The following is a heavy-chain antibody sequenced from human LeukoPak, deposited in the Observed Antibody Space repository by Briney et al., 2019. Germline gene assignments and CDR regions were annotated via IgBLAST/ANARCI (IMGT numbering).Heavy chain of an antibody. CDR3: ARIENTAGY. CDR1: GGSISSGRYY. J-gene: IGHJ4*02. Sequence: SQTLSITFTVSGGSISSGRYYYNWIRQPAGKGLEWIGHIYTSGSTNYNPSLKSRGTISIDTSKNQFSLKLSAVTAADTAVYYCARIENTAGYWGQGTLVTVSS. V-gene: IGHV4-61*09. D-gene: IGHD5-18*01. CDR2: IYTSGST.